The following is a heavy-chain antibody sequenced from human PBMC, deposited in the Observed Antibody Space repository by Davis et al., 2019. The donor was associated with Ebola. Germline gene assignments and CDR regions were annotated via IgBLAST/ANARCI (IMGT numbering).Heavy chain of an antibody. V-gene: IGHV1-18*01. CDR2: ISAYNGDT. Sequence: ASVKVSCKASGYTFTSYGISWVRQAPGQGLEWVGWISAYNGDTDYPQKMQGRVTMTTDTSTSTAYMDLRNLRPDDTAVYYCARLHEGDWGQGTMVTVSS. CDR3: ARLHEGD. J-gene: IGHJ3*01. CDR1: GYTFTSYG. D-gene: IGHD3-16*01.